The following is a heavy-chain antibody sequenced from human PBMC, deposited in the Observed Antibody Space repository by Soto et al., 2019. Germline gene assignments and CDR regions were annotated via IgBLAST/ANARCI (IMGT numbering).Heavy chain of an antibody. CDR3: ARAVPAAAGINWFDP. J-gene: IGHJ5*02. D-gene: IGHD6-13*01. Sequence: SETLSLTCTVSGGSISSYYWSWIRQPPGKGLEWIGYIYYSGSTNYNPSLKSRVTISVDTSKNQFSLKLSSVTAADTAVYYCARAVPAAAGINWFDPWGQGXLVTVYS. CDR1: GGSISSYY. V-gene: IGHV4-59*01. CDR2: IYYSGST.